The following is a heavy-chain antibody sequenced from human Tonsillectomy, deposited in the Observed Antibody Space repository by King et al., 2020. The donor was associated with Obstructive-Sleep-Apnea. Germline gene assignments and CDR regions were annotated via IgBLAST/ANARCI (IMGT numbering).Heavy chain of an antibody. Sequence: VQLVESGGGLVQPGRSLRLSCAVSGFTFDDYAMPWVRQAPGKGREWVSGISWYSGTIGYVDSVKGRFTISRDNAKNSLYLQMNSLRAEDTALYYCVKGDYGSGQSGGDVWGQGTTVTVSS. CDR1: GFTFDDYA. J-gene: IGHJ6*02. D-gene: IGHD3-10*01. V-gene: IGHV3-9*01. CDR2: ISWYSGTI. CDR3: VKGDYGSGQSGGDV.